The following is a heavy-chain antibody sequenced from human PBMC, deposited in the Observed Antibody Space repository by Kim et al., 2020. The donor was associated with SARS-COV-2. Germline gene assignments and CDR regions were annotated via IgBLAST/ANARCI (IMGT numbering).Heavy chain of an antibody. Sequence: SGGGSNTYRADAVKGRFTISRDNSKNSLYLQMNSLRVEDTAVYYCSTYSYWGQGTLVTVSS. V-gene: IGHV3-23*01. CDR3: STYSY. J-gene: IGHJ4*02. D-gene: IGHD2-15*01. CDR2: SGGGSNT.